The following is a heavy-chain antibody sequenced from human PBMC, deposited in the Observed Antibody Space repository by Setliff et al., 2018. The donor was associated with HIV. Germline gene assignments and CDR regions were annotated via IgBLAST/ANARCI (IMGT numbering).Heavy chain of an antibody. CDR1: GYSIRSGYY. Sequence: SETLSLTCAVSGYSIRSGYYWGWIRQSPGKGLEWIGTMFRTGTSYYNPSLTSRVTISQGTSKNQFSLELTSVTAADTAVYYCAREVDVVTTSDAFDIWGQGTMVTVSS. J-gene: IGHJ3*02. CDR3: AREVDVVTTSDAFDI. V-gene: IGHV4-38-2*02. D-gene: IGHD2-21*02. CDR2: MFRTGTS.